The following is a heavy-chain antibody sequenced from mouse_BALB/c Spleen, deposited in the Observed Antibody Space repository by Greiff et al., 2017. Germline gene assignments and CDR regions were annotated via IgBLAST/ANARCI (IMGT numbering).Heavy chain of an antibody. D-gene: IGHD2-2*01. V-gene: IGHV7-3*02. CDR2: IRNKANGYTT. J-gene: IGHJ4*01. CDR1: GFTFTDYY. CDR3: ARDAGNGYYDAMDD. Sequence: EVMLVESGGGLVQPGGSLRLSCATSGFTFTDYYMSWVRQPPGKALEWLGFIRNKANGYTTEYSASVKGRFTISRDNSQSILYLQMNTLRAEDSATYYCARDAGNGYYDAMDDWGQGTSVTVSS.